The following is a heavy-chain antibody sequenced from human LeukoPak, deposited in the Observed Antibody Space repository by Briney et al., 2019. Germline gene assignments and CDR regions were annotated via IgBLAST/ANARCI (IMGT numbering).Heavy chain of an antibody. D-gene: IGHD3-22*01. CDR3: AKDRYYDSRRAYDY. V-gene: IGHV3-23*01. CDR2: LSGGGGDT. CDR1: GFTFSSYA. Sequence: PGGSLTLSCAASGFTFSSYAMSWVRQATGKGPEWVSSLSGGGGDTYYADSVNGRFTISRDNSKKTLYLQMNSLRAEDTAVYYCAKDRYYDSRRAYDYWGQGTLVTVSS. J-gene: IGHJ4*02.